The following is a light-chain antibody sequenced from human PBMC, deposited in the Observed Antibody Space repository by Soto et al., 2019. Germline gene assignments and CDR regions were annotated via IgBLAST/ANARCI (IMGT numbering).Light chain of an antibody. CDR1: ESTSRH. J-gene: IGKJ5*01. Sequence: DIQMTQSPSSLSASVGDRVTITCRASESTSRHLNWYQQKPGKAPNLLIYAASSVQNGVPSRFSGSGSGTDFTLTISNLQPEEFATYYCQQSDSPLSITFGQGTRQEIK. CDR2: AAS. V-gene: IGKV1-39*01. CDR3: QQSDSPLSIT.